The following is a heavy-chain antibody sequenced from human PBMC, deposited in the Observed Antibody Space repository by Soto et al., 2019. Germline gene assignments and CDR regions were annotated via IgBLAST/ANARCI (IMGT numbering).Heavy chain of an antibody. J-gene: IGHJ4*02. V-gene: IGHV3-23*01. Sequence: GXLRLSCAGSGFXCSNYAVIWVRQAPGKGLEWVSAISSAVNTYYADSVKGRFTISRENSKNTLSLQMNSLISEDTAVYYFAKQVRDGTSSPYYFDYWGQGTLCTVSS. D-gene: IGHD6-6*01. CDR2: ISSAVNT. CDR3: AKQVRDGTSSPYYFDY. CDR1: GFXCSNYA.